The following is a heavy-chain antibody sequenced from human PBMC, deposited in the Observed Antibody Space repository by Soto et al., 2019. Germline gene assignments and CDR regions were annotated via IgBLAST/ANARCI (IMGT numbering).Heavy chain of an antibody. D-gene: IGHD1-26*01. J-gene: IGHJ4*02. Sequence: VGSLRLSCAASGFTFSSYAMGWVRQAPGKGLEWVSAISGSGGSTYYADSVKGRFTISRDNSKNTLYLQMNSLRAEDTAVYYCAKNVGATTPPYYWGQGTLVTVS. CDR2: ISGSGGST. V-gene: IGHV3-23*01. CDR1: GFTFSSYA. CDR3: AKNVGATTPPYY.